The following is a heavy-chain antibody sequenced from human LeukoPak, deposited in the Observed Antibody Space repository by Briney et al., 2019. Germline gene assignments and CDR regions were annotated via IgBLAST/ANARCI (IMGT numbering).Heavy chain of an antibody. CDR1: GFTFSSYA. CDR3: ARDPYYYDSSGYDY. CDR2: ISYDGSNK. Sequence: GGSLRLSCAASGFTFSSYAMHWVRQAPGKGLEWVAVISYDGSNKYYADSVKGRFTISRDNSKSTLYLQMNSLRAEDTAVYYCARDPYYYDSSGYDYWGQGTLVTVSS. J-gene: IGHJ4*02. V-gene: IGHV3-30-3*01. D-gene: IGHD3-22*01.